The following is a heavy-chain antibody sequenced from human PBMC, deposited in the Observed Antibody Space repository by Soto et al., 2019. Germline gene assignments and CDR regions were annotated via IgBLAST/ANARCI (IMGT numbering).Heavy chain of an antibody. V-gene: IGHV1-69*02. J-gene: IGHJ6*02. CDR3: ANSPTPVSATASSYGMDV. Sequence: QVQLVQSGAEVKKPGSSVKVSCKASGGSFSSYIFTWVRQAPGQGLEWMGRIIPVLGVEYYAQKFQGRVTITADKSTNTAYMELSSLRSEDTAVYYCANSPTPVSATASSYGMDVWGLGTTVTVSS. D-gene: IGHD2-21*02. CDR1: GGSFSSYI. CDR2: IIPVLGVE.